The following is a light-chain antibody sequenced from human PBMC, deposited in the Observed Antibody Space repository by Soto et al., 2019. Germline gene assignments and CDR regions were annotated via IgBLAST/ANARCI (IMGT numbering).Light chain of an antibody. V-gene: IGLV1-40*01. Sequence: QSVLTQPPSVSGAPGQRVTISCTGSSSNIGAGYKVHWYQQLPGTAPKLLIYGNSNRPSGVPDRFSGSKSGTSASLAITGLQAEDEADYYCQSYDIRVRVVFGGGTKVTVL. CDR2: GNS. CDR3: QSYDIRVRVV. CDR1: SSNIGAGYK. J-gene: IGLJ2*01.